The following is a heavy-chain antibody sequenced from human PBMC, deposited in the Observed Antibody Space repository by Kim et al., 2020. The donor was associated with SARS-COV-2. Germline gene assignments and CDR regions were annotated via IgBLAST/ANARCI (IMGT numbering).Heavy chain of an antibody. V-gene: IGHV4-31*02. D-gene: IGHD3-22*01. Sequence: PSLQSRVTISVDTSKNQFSLKRSSVTAADTAVYHCARARITMIVVVKYFDYWGQGTLVTVSS. CDR3: ARARITMIVVVKYFDY. J-gene: IGHJ4*02.